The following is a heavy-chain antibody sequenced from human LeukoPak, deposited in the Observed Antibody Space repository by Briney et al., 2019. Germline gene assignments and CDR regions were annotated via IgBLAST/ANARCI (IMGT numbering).Heavy chain of an antibody. CDR3: VREKSLRLAY. Sequence: GRSLRLSCAAFGFTFRHYPMHWVRQAPGKGLEWLAAISYDGNRQYLADSVKGRFNISRDNSEKTLFPQLTALRTEDTALYYCVREKSLRLAYWGQGQQVTVSS. CDR1: GFTFRHYP. J-gene: IGHJ4*02. V-gene: IGHV3-30-3*01. CDR2: ISYDGNRQ.